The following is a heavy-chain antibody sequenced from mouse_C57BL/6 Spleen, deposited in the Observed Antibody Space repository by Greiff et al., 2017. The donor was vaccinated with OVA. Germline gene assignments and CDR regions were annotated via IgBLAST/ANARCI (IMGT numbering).Heavy chain of an antibody. Sequence: VQLQQPGAELVRPGSSVKLSCKASGYTFTSYWMDWVKQRPGQGLEWIGNIYPSDSETHYNQKFKDKATLTVDKSSSTAYMQLSSLTSEDSAVYYCARGGYGNYSYWYFDVWGTGTTVTVSS. V-gene: IGHV1-61*01. CDR2: IYPSDSET. CDR1: GYTFTSYW. D-gene: IGHD2-10*02. J-gene: IGHJ1*03. CDR3: ARGGYGNYSYWYFDV.